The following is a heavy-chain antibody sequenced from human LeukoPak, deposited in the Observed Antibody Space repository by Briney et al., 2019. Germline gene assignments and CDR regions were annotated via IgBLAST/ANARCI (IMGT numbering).Heavy chain of an antibody. V-gene: IGHV1-2*02. CDR1: GYTFSSYG. CDR2: ISAYSGGT. CDR3: ARDPFFSIVGATYYFDY. J-gene: IGHJ4*02. D-gene: IGHD1-26*01. Sequence: ASVKVSCKASGYTFSSYGISWVRQAPGQGLEWMGWISAYSGGTNYAQKFQGRVTMTRDTSIGTAYMELSRLRSDDTAVYYCARDPFFSIVGATYYFDYWGQGTLVTVSS.